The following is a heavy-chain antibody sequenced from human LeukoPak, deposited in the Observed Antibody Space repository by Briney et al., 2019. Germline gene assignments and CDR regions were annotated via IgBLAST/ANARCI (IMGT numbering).Heavy chain of an antibody. Sequence: SETLSLTCTVSGGSISSTNYYWGWIRQPPGKGLEWIGSIYFSGSTYYNPSLKSRVTISVDKSKNQFSLKLSSVTAADTAVHYCARDRLPHLFDYWGQGTQVTVSS. CDR3: ARDRLPHLFDY. CDR1: GGSISSTNYY. V-gene: IGHV4-39*07. CDR2: IYFSGST. D-gene: IGHD5-12*01. J-gene: IGHJ4*02.